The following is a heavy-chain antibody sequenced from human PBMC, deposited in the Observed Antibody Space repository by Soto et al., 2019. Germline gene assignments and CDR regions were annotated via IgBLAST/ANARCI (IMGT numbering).Heavy chain of an antibody. Sequence: GASVKVSCKASGYTFTSYYMHWVRQAPGQGLEWMGIINPSGGSTSYAQKFQGRVTMTRDTSTSTVYMELSSLRSEDTAVYYCARDGSTVTTSYYYYGMDVWGQGXTVTVYS. D-gene: IGHD4-4*01. CDR2: INPSGGST. J-gene: IGHJ6*02. CDR1: GYTFTSYY. V-gene: IGHV1-46*01. CDR3: ARDGSTVTTSYYYYGMDV.